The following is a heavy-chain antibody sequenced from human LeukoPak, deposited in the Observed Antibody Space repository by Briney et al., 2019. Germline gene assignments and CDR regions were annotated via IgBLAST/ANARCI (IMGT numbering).Heavy chain of an antibody. J-gene: IGHJ3*02. CDR3: ARDFSLLVGAAWVGAFDI. Sequence: SETLSLTCTVSGGSISSYYWSWIRQPAGKGLEWIGRIYTSGSTNYNPSLKSRVTMSVDTSKNQFSLKLSSVTAADTAVYYCARDFSLLVGAAWVGAFDIWGQGTMVTVSS. CDR1: GGSISSYY. CDR2: IYTSGST. V-gene: IGHV4-4*07. D-gene: IGHD1-26*01.